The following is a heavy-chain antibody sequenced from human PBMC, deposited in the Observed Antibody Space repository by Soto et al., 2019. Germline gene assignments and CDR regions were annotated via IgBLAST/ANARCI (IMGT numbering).Heavy chain of an antibody. CDR2: INHSGST. V-gene: IGHV4-34*01. D-gene: IGHD6-13*01. CDR1: GGSFSGYY. J-gene: IGHJ6*02. Sequence: SETLSLTCAVYGGSFSGYYWGWIRQPPGKGLEWIGEINHSGSTYYNPSLKIRVTISVDTSKNQFSLKLSSVTAADTAVYYCARRRIAAAGDYYYYGMDVWGQGTTVTVSS. CDR3: ARRRIAAAGDYYYYGMDV.